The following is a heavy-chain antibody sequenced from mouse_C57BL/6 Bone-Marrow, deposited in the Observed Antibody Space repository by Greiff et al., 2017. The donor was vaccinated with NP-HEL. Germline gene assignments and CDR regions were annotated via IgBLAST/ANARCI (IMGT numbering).Heavy chain of an antibody. Sequence: EVLLVESGGGLVKPGGSLKLSCTASGFTFSSYTMSWVRQTPGKRLEWVGIISGGGGNTYYPDSVKGRFTISSDTTKHTLYLQMISLRSEDTALYYCARRVITTVVYWYFDVWGTGTTVTVSS. V-gene: IGHV5-9*01. CDR2: ISGGGGNT. CDR1: GFTFSSYT. CDR3: ARRVITTVVYWYFDV. J-gene: IGHJ1*03. D-gene: IGHD1-1*01.